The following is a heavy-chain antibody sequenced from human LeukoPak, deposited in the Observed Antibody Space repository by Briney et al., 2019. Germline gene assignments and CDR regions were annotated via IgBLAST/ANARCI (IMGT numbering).Heavy chain of an antibody. CDR1: GGSFSGYY. V-gene: IGHV4-34*01. CDR2: INHSGST. Sequence: NPSETLSLTCAVYGGSFSGYYWSWIRQPPGKGLEWIGEINHSGSTNYKPSLKTRVTISVDTSKKQFSLKLSSVTAADTAVYYCARGPEGEGSGSYVDYWGQGTLVTVSS. D-gene: IGHD3-10*01. CDR3: ARGPEGEGSGSYVDY. J-gene: IGHJ4*02.